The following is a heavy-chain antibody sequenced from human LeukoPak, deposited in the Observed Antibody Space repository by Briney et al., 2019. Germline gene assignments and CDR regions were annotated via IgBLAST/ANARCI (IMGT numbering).Heavy chain of an antibody. CDR1: GFTFSRYP. V-gene: IGHV3-64D*09. CDR3: VKAQYDFWSGLDY. J-gene: IGHJ4*02. D-gene: IGHD3-3*01. CDR2: ISGNGGST. Sequence: GGSLRLSCSASGFTFSRYPMHWVRQAPGKGPEYVSAISGNGGSTYYADSVKGRFTISRDNSKNTLYLQMSSLRTEDTAIYYCVKAQYDFWSGLDYWGQGTLVTVSS.